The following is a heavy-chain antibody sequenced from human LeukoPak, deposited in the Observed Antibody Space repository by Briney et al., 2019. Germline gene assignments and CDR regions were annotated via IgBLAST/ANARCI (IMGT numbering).Heavy chain of an antibody. CDR1: GFTFSSYA. Sequence: GGSLGLSCAASGFTFSSYAMSWVRQAPGKGLEWVSAISGSGGSTYYADSVKGRFTISRDNSKNTLYLQMNSLRAEDTAVYYCAKWVVGATTFYYYYGMDVWGQGTTVTVSS. CDR2: ISGSGGST. V-gene: IGHV3-23*01. D-gene: IGHD1-26*01. J-gene: IGHJ6*02. CDR3: AKWVVGATTFYYYYGMDV.